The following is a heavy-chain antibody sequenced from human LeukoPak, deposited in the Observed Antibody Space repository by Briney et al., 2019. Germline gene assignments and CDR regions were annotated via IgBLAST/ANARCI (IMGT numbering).Heavy chain of an antibody. V-gene: IGHV1-3*01. Sequence: ASVKVSCTASGYTFTSYAMHWVRQAPGQRLEWMGWINAGNGNTKYSQKFQGRVTITRDTSASTAYMELSSLRSEDTAVYYCARVGYSYGPFDYWGQGTLVTAS. CDR2: INAGNGNT. J-gene: IGHJ4*02. D-gene: IGHD5-18*01. CDR1: GYTFTSYA. CDR3: ARVGYSYGPFDY.